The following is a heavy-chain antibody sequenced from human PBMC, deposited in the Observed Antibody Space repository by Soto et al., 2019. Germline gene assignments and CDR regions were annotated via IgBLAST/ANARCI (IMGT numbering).Heavy chain of an antibody. Sequence: EVQLVESGGGLVQPGGSLRLSCAASGFTFSSYSMNWVRQAPGKGLEWVSYISSSSRTIYYADSVKGRFTISRDNAKNSLYLQMNSLRDEDTAVYYCGGDSSGYYYPDVFDIWGQGTMLTVSS. V-gene: IGHV3-48*02. J-gene: IGHJ3*02. CDR1: GFTFSSYS. CDR3: GGDSSGYYYPDVFDI. CDR2: ISSSSRTI. D-gene: IGHD3-22*01.